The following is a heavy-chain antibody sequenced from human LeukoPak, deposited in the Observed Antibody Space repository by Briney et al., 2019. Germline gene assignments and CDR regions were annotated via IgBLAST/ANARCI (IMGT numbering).Heavy chain of an antibody. J-gene: IGHJ4*02. CDR1: GFTFSSYG. V-gene: IGHV3-30*18. CDR2: ISYDGSNK. CDR3: AEDPNYYDSSGPFDY. Sequence: PGRSLRLSCAASGFTFSSYGMHWVRQAPGKGLEWVAVISYDGSNKYYADSVKGRFTISRDNSKNTLYLQMNSLRAEDTAVYYCAEDPNYYDSSGPFDYWGQGTLVTVSS. D-gene: IGHD3-22*01.